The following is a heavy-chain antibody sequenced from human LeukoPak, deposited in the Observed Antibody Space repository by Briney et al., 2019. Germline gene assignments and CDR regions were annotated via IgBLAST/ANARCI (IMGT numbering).Heavy chain of an antibody. CDR3: ARDNPTIYDFWSGRNWFDP. Sequence: SETLSLTCTVSGYSISSGYYWGWIRQPPGKGLEWIGSIYHSGSTNYNPSLKSRVTISVDTSKNQFSLKLSSVTAADTAVCYCARDNPTIYDFWSGRNWFDPWGQGTLVTVSS. CDR2: IYHSGST. J-gene: IGHJ5*02. D-gene: IGHD3-3*01. V-gene: IGHV4-38-2*02. CDR1: GYSISSGYY.